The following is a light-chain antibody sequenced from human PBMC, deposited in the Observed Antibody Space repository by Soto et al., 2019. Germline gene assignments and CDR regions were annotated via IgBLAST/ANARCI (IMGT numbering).Light chain of an antibody. CDR3: QQYGSSPGT. J-gene: IGKJ1*01. Sequence: EIVLTQSPGTLSLSPGERATLSCRASQSVSTNYLAWYQQKPGQTPSLLIYGASSRATGIPDRFSGSGSGTDFTLTISRLEPEEVAVYYCQQYGSSPGTFGQGAQVEIQ. CDR2: GAS. CDR1: QSVSTNY. V-gene: IGKV3-20*01.